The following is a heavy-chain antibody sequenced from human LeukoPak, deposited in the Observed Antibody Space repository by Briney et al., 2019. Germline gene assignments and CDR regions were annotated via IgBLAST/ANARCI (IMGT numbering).Heavy chain of an antibody. J-gene: IGHJ3*02. V-gene: IGHV4-34*01. CDR2: INHSGST. CDR3: ARGPGDFWSGYYYAFDI. CDR1: GGSFSGYY. Sequence: SETLSLTCAVYGGSFSGYYWSWIRQPPGKGLEWIGEINHSGSTNYNPSLKSRVTISVDTSKNQFSLKLSSVTAADTAEYYCARGPGDFWSGYYYAFDIWGQGTMVTVSS. D-gene: IGHD3-3*01.